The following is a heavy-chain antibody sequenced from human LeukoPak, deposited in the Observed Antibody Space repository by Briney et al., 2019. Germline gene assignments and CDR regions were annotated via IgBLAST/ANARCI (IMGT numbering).Heavy chain of an antibody. CDR3: AKDDGVSSGYFPS. CDR2: ISGSGGST. Sequence: PGGSLRLSCAASGFTFSSYAMSWVRQAPGKGLEWVSVISGSGGSTYYADSVKGRFTISRDNSKNTVYLQMNSLTAEDTAVYYCAKDDGVSSGYFPSWGQGTLVTVSS. CDR1: GFTFSSYA. J-gene: IGHJ5*02. V-gene: IGHV3-23*01. D-gene: IGHD3-22*01.